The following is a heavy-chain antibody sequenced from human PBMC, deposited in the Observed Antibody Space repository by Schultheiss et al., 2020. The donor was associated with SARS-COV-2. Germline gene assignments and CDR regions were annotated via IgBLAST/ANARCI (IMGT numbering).Heavy chain of an antibody. CDR3: AREGLPDY. Sequence: SQTLSLTCAVYGGSFSGYYWSWIRQPPGKGLEWIGEINHSGSTNYNPSLKSRVTISVDTSKNQFSLKLSSVTAADTAVYYCAREGLPDYWGQGTLVTVSS. D-gene: IGHD5-18*01. CDR1: GGSFSGYY. J-gene: IGHJ4*02. V-gene: IGHV4-34*01. CDR2: INHSGST.